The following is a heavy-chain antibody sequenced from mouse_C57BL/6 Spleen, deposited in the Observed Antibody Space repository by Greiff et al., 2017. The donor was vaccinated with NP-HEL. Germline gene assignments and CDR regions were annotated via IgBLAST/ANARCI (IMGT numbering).Heavy chain of an antibody. V-gene: IGHV1-82*01. D-gene: IGHD2-9*01. CDR2: IYPGDGDT. CDR1: GYAFSSSW. J-gene: IGHJ4*01. CDR3: AKTYYGYDFGYYAMDY. Sequence: QVQLQQSGPELVKPGASVKISCKASGYAFSSSWMNWVKQRPGKGLEWIGRIYPGDGDTNYNGKFKGKATLTADKSSSTAYMQLSSLTSEDSAVYFCAKTYYGYDFGYYAMDYWGQGTSVTVSS.